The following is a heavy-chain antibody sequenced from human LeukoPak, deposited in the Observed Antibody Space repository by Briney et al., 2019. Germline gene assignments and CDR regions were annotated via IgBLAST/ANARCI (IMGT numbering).Heavy chain of an antibody. V-gene: IGHV7-4-1*02. CDR1: GYTFTSNA. Sequence: GASVKVSCKASGYTFTSNALGWVRQAPGQGLEWMGWINTNTGNPTYAQGFTGRFVFSLDTSNNTAYLQISSLQAEDTAVYSCASLFCTSALCYYLDYWGQGNLVSVSS. CDR3: ASLFCTSALCYYLDY. D-gene: IGHD2-8*01. J-gene: IGHJ4*02. CDR2: INTNTGNP.